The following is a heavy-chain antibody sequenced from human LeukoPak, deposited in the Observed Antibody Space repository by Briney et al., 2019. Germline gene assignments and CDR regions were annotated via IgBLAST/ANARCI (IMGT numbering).Heavy chain of an antibody. J-gene: IGHJ4*02. CDR1: GFTVSTHY. D-gene: IGHD5-12*01. Sequence: GGSLRLSCAASGFTVSTHYMNWVRQAPGKGREWASVIENGDKASYADSVKGRFTISRDDSNNKVFLHLNSVRPEDTAVYYCARRGGYSGHDFGGGPEGYLDFWGQGTVVTVSS. V-gene: IGHV3-53*01. CDR3: ARRGGYSGHDFGGGPEGYLDF. CDR2: IENGDKA.